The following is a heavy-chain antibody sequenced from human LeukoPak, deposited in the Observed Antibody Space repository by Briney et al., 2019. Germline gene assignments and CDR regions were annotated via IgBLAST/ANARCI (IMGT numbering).Heavy chain of an antibody. D-gene: IGHD2-2*01. Sequence: ASVKVSCKASGYTFTGYYMHWVRQAPGQGLEWMGWINPNSGGTNYAQKFQGRVTMTRDTSISTAYMELSRLRSDDTAVYYCARDQFVEGYCSSTSCALGYWGQGTLVTVSS. CDR1: GYTFTGYY. CDR3: ARDQFVEGYCSSTSCALGY. J-gene: IGHJ4*02. V-gene: IGHV1-2*02. CDR2: INPNSGGT.